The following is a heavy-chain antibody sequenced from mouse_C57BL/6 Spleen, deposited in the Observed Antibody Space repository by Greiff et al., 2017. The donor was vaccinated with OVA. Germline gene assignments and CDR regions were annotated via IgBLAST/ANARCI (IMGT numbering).Heavy chain of an antibody. CDR1: GFTFSDYG. CDR2: ISSGSSTI. Sequence: EVQGVESGGGLVKPGGSLKLSCAASGFTFSDYGMHWVRQAPEKGLEWVAYISSGSSTIYYADTVKGRFTISRDNAKNTLFLQMTSLRSEDTAMYYCARGDYYGSSYVLYYFDYWGQGTTLTVSS. D-gene: IGHD1-1*01. CDR3: ARGDYYGSSYVLYYFDY. V-gene: IGHV5-17*01. J-gene: IGHJ2*01.